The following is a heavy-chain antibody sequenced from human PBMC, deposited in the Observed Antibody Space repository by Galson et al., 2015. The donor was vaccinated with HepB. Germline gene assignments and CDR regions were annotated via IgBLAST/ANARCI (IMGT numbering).Heavy chain of an antibody. V-gene: IGHV4-30-4*01. CDR2: IFYSGST. CDR1: GGSISSGDYY. Sequence: QVQLQESSPGLVKPSQTLSLTCTVSGGSISSGDYYWSWIRQPPGKGLEWLGYIFYSGSTYYNASLKSRVTISVDTSKNQFFLRLSPVTAADTAMYYCARHGGIVGAPQLTTFDIWGQGTMVTVSS. J-gene: IGHJ3*02. D-gene: IGHD1-26*01. CDR3: ARHGGIVGAPQLTTFDI.